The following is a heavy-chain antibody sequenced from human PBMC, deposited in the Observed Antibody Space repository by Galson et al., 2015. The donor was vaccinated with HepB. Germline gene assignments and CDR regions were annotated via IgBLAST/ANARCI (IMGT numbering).Heavy chain of an antibody. J-gene: IGHJ4*02. CDR2: IIPIFGTA. CDR3: ARVGRNAYCGGDCYRNFDY. Sequence: SVKVSCKASGGTFSSYAISWVRQAPGQGLEWMGGIIPIFGTANYAQKFQGRVTITADESTSTAYMELSSLRSEDTAVYYCARVGRNAYCGGDCYRNFDYWGQGTLVTVSS. V-gene: IGHV1-69*13. D-gene: IGHD2-21*02. CDR1: GGTFSSYA.